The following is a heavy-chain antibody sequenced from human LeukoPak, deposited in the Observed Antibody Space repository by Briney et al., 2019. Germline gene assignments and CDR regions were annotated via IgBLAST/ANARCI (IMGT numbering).Heavy chain of an antibody. D-gene: IGHD5-12*01. CDR2: ISSSSSYI. J-gene: IGHJ6*02. Sequence: GGSLRLSCAASGFTFSSYSMNWVRQAPGKGLEWVSSISSSSSYIYYADSVKGRSTISRDNAKNSLYLQMNSLRAEDTAVYYCARDLNAGDIVARKIPPHNYYYGMDVWGQGTTVTVSS. CDR1: GFTFSSYS. V-gene: IGHV3-21*01. CDR3: ARDLNAGDIVARKIPPHNYYYGMDV.